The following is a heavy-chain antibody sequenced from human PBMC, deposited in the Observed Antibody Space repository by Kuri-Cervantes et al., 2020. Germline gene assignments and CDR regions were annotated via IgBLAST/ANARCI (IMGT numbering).Heavy chain of an antibody. CDR1: GFTFSSYA. V-gene: IGHV3-23*01. CDR2: ISGSGGST. CDR3: AKDLISRFHWLDP. Sequence: GESLKISCAASGFTFSSYAMSWVRQAPGKGLEWVSAISGSGGSTYYADSVKGRFTISRDNSKNTLYLQMNSLRAEDTAVYYCAKDLISRFHWLDPWGQGTLVTVSS. D-gene: IGHD3-3*01. J-gene: IGHJ5*02.